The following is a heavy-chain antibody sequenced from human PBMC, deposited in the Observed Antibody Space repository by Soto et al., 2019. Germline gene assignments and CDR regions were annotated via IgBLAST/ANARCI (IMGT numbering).Heavy chain of an antibody. CDR2: IIPILGIA. J-gene: IGHJ3*02. CDR1: GGTFSSYT. D-gene: IGHD1-26*01. Sequence: ASVKVSCKASGGTFSSYTISWVRQAPGQGLEWMGRIIPILGIANYAQKFQGRVTITADKSTSTAYMELSSLRSEDTAVYYCARRLLGTAFDIWGRGTMVTVSS. CDR3: ARRLLGTAFDI. V-gene: IGHV1-69*02.